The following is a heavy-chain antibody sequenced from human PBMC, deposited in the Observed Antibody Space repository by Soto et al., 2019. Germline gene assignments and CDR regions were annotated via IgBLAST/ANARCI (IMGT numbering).Heavy chain of an antibody. J-gene: IGHJ6*02. V-gene: IGHV3-33*01. CDR1: GFTFSSYG. Sequence: GGSLRLSCAASGFTFSSYGMHWVRQAPGKGLEWVAVIGDGGSNKYYADSVKGRFAISRDNSGNTLYLEMYSLRAEDTAVYYCAGYIPGVPYYGMDVWGQGNTVTVSS. CDR2: IGDGGSNK. CDR3: AGYIPGVPYYGMDV. D-gene: IGHD3-10*01.